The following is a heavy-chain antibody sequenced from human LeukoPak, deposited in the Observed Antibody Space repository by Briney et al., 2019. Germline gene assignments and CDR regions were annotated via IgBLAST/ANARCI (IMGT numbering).Heavy chain of an antibody. V-gene: IGHV4-39*01. D-gene: IGHD6-19*01. J-gene: IGHJ5*02. CDR3: ARHAPSGWLRLKPTRNWFDP. Sequence: SETLSLTCTVSGGSISSSSYYWGWIRQPPGKGLEWIGSIYYSGSTNYNPSLKSRVTISVDTSKDQFSLKLSSVTAADTAVYYCARHAPSGWLRLKPTRNWFDPWGQGTLVTVSS. CDR2: IYYSGST. CDR1: GGSISSSSYY.